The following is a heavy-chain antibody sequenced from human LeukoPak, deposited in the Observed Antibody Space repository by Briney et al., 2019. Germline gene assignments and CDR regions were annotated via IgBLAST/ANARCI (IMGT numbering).Heavy chain of an antibody. Sequence: SETLSLTCAVYGGSFSGYYWSWIRQPPGKGLEWIGEINHSGSTNYNPSLKSRVTISVDTSKNQFSLKLSSVTAADTAVYYCARSSWSSEKFDYWGQGTLVTVSS. CDR3: ARSSWSSEKFDY. CDR1: GGSFSGYY. D-gene: IGHD6-13*01. CDR2: INHSGST. V-gene: IGHV4-34*01. J-gene: IGHJ4*02.